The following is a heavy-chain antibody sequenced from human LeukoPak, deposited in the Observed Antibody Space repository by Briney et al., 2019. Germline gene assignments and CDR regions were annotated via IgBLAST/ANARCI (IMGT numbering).Heavy chain of an antibody. J-gene: IGHJ4*02. Sequence: ASVRVSCKASGYTFTTYYIHWVRQAPGQGLEWVGIINPSGGYTNYAQKFQGRVTMTRDTLTSTVYMEVSSLRSEDTAVYYCASGGPYYDFDYWGQGTLVTVSS. V-gene: IGHV1-46*01. CDR3: ASGGPYYDFDY. D-gene: IGHD3-3*01. CDR2: INPSGGYT. CDR1: GYTFTTYY.